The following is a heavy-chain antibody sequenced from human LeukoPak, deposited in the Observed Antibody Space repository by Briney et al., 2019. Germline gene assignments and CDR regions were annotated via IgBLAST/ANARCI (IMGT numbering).Heavy chain of an antibody. V-gene: IGHV4-34*01. CDR1: GGSFSGYY. Sequence: SETLSLTCAVYGGSFSGYYWSWIRQPPGKGLEWIGEINHSGSTNYNLSLKSRVTISVDTSKNQFSLKLSSVTAADTAVYYCARVGDHYDFWSGYYFGPHYGMDVWGQGTTVTVSS. J-gene: IGHJ6*02. CDR2: INHSGST. D-gene: IGHD3-3*01. CDR3: ARVGDHYDFWSGYYFGPHYGMDV.